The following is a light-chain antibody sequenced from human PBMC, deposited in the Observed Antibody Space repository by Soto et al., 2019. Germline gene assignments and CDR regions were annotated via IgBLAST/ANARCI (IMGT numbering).Light chain of an antibody. J-gene: IGKJ2*01. V-gene: IGKV4-1*01. Sequence: DIVMTQSPGSLAVALGARATINCKSSQSVSYSSNNKNYLTWYQQKPGQPPKLLIYWASTRESGVPDRFSGSGSGTDFTLTISSLQAEDVAVYYCQQYYSTPHTFGQGTKLEIK. CDR1: QSVSYSSNNKNY. CDR2: WAS. CDR3: QQYYSTPHT.